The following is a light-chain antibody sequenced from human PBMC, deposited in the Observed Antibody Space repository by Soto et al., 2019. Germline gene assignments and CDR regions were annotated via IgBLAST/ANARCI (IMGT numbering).Light chain of an antibody. CDR3: SSYTSSSSHHLV. CDR1: SSDVGGYNY. Sequence: QSALTQPASVSGSPGQSITISCTGTSSDVGGYNYVSWYQQHPGKAPKLMIYDVSNRPSGVSNRFSGSKSGNTASLTLSGLQAEDEADYYCSSYTSSSSHHLVFGGGTKLTVL. CDR2: DVS. V-gene: IGLV2-14*01. J-gene: IGLJ2*01.